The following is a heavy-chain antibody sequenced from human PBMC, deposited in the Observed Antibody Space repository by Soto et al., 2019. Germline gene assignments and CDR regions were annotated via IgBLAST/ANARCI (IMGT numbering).Heavy chain of an antibody. D-gene: IGHD2-2*01. Sequence: PSETLSLTCTVSGGSVSSGSYYWSWIRQPPGKGLEWIGYIYYSGSTNYNPSLKSRVTISVDTSKNQFSLKLSSVTAADTAVYYCARERYCSSTSCSERYYFDYWGQGTLVTVSS. J-gene: IGHJ4*02. CDR2: IYYSGST. CDR1: GGSVSSGSYY. CDR3: ARERYCSSTSCSERYYFDY. V-gene: IGHV4-61*01.